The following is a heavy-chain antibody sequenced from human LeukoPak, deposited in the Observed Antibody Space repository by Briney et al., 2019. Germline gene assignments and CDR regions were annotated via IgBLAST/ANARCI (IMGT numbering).Heavy chain of an antibody. CDR2: MNPNSGNT. Sequence: ASVKVSCKASGYTFTSYDINWVRQATGQGLEWMGWMNPNSGNTGYAQKFQGRVTMTRNTSISTAYMELSSLRSEDTAVYYCAKGARPAPYYCYGMDVWGQGTTVTVSS. CDR3: AKGARPAPYYCYGMDV. V-gene: IGHV1-8*01. J-gene: IGHJ6*02. CDR1: GYTFTSYD. D-gene: IGHD6-6*01.